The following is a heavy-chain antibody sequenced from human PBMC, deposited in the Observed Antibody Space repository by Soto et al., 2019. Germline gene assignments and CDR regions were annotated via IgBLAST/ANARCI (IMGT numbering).Heavy chain of an antibody. Sequence: SETLSLTCTVSGGSISSYYWSWIRQPPGKGLEWIGYIYYSGSTNYNPPLKSRVTISVDTSKNQFSLKLSSVTAADTAVYYCARGSYSSGYYYRDYWGQGTLVTVSS. D-gene: IGHD3-22*01. CDR3: ARGSYSSGYYYRDY. CDR1: GGSISSYY. CDR2: IYYSGST. V-gene: IGHV4-59*01. J-gene: IGHJ4*02.